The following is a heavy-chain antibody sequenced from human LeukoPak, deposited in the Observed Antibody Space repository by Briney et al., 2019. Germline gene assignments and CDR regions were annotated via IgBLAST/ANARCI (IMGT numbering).Heavy chain of an antibody. CDR3: ARAPRKNSGSYYFDY. D-gene: IGHD1-26*01. V-gene: IGHV3-21*01. CDR2: ISSSSSYI. Sequence: AGRSLRLSCAASGFTFSSYAMHWVRQAPSKGLEWVSSISSSSSYIYYADSVKGRFTISRDNAKNSLYLQMNSLRAEDTAVYYCARAPRKNSGSYYFDYWGQGTLVTVSS. J-gene: IGHJ4*02. CDR1: GFTFSSYA.